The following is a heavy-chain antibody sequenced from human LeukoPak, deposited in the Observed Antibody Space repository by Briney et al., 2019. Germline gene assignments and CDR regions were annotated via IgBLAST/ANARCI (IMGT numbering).Heavy chain of an antibody. CDR2: IYHSGST. D-gene: IGHD6-19*01. CDR3: ARGPRVAGSFDY. V-gene: IGHV4-38-2*02. J-gene: IGHJ4*02. CDR1: GYSISSGYY. Sequence: SETLSLTCTVSGYSISSGYYWGWIRQPPGKGLEWIGSIYHSGSTYYNPSLKSRVTISVDTSKNQFSLKLSSVTAADTAVYYCARGPRVAGSFDYWGQGTLVTVSS.